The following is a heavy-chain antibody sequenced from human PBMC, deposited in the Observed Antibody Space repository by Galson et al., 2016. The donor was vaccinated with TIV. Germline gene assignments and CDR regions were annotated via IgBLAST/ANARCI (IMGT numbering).Heavy chain of an antibody. D-gene: IGHD5-12*01. CDR3: AAWRPGDWLDP. Sequence: QSGAEVKKPGESLNISCKGSDSWVAWVRQKPGRGPEYMGVIYPRDSDTRYSPSFEGQVTISVDKSFTTAYLQWTSLKASDSAIYFCAAWRPGDWLDPWGQGTQVIVSS. CDR1: DSW. CDR2: IYPRDSDT. V-gene: IGHV5-51*03. J-gene: IGHJ5*02.